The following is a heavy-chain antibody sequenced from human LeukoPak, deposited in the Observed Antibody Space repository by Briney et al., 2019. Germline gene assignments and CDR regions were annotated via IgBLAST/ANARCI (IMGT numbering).Heavy chain of an antibody. CDR1: GFTFSSYG. CDR3: AKDSYKSSGWYDY. CDR2: ISYDGSNK. Sequence: GRSLRLSCAASGFTFSSYGMHWVRQAPGEGLEWVAVISYDGSNKYYADSVKGRFTISRDNSKNTLYLQMNSLRAEDTAVYYCAKDSYKSSGWYDYWGQGTLVTVSS. V-gene: IGHV3-30*18. J-gene: IGHJ4*02. D-gene: IGHD6-19*01.